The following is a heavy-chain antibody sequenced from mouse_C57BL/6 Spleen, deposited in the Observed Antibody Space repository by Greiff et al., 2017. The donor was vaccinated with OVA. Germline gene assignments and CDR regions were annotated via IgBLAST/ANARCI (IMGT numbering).Heavy chain of an antibody. CDR2: IRLKSDNYAT. Sequence: EVKVEESGGGLVQPGGSMKLSCVASGFTFSNYWMNWVRQSPEKGLEWVAQIRLKSDNYATHYAESVKGRFTISRDDSKSSVYLQMNNLRAEDTGIYYCIDYDGDFDYWGQGTTLTVSS. CDR3: IDYDGDFDY. V-gene: IGHV6-3*01. CDR1: GFTFSNYW. D-gene: IGHD2-4*01. J-gene: IGHJ2*01.